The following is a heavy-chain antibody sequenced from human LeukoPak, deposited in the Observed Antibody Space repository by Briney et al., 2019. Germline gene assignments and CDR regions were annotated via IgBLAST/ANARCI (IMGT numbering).Heavy chain of an antibody. CDR3: ARAHYYGSGSYYRLDY. D-gene: IGHD3-10*01. J-gene: IGHJ4*02. CDR1: GDSISSSSYY. V-gene: IGHV4-39*01. CDR2: MYYSGSS. Sequence: PSETLSLTCTVSGDSISSSSYYWGWIRQPPGMGLEWIGNMYYSGSSHYNPSLKSRATISVDTSKNQFSLKLSSVTAADTAVYYCARAHYYGSGSYYRLDYWGQGTLVTVSS.